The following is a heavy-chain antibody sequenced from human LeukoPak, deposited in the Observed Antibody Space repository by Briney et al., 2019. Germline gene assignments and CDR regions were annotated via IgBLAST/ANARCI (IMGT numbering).Heavy chain of an antibody. V-gene: IGHV3-30*03. Sequence: GGSLRLSCAASGFTFSSYGMHWVRQAPGKGLEWVAVISYDGSNKYYADSVKGRFTISRDNSKNTLYLQMNSLRAEDTAVYYCARARAAYTLYYGMDVWGQGTTVTVSS. CDR3: ARARAAYTLYYGMDV. CDR2: ISYDGSNK. D-gene: IGHD2-15*01. J-gene: IGHJ6*02. CDR1: GFTFSSYG.